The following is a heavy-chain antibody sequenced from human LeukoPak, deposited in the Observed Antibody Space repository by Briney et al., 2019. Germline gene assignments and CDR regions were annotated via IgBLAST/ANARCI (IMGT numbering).Heavy chain of an antibody. Sequence: PGGSLRLSCAASGFTFSSYSMNWVRQAPGKGLEWVSSISSSSSYIYYADSVKGRFTISRDNAKNSLYLQMNSLRAEDTAVYYCARETRGYSYGYFDYWGQGTLVTVSS. J-gene: IGHJ4*02. CDR3: ARETRGYSYGYFDY. CDR2: ISSSSSYI. V-gene: IGHV3-21*01. D-gene: IGHD5-18*01. CDR1: GFTFSSYS.